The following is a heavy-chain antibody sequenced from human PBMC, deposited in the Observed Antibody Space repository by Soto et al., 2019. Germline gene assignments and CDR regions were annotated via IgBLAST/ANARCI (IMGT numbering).Heavy chain of an antibody. CDR1: GGSISSYY. D-gene: IGHD3-10*01. Sequence: SETLSLTCTVSGGSISSYYWSWIRQPPGKXLEWIGYIYYSGSTNYNPSLKSRVTISVDTSKNQFSLKLSSVTAADTAVYYCARDLLWFGESGFYYYGMDVWGQGTTVTVSS. CDR3: ARDLLWFGESGFYYYGMDV. V-gene: IGHV4-59*01. J-gene: IGHJ6*02. CDR2: IYYSGST.